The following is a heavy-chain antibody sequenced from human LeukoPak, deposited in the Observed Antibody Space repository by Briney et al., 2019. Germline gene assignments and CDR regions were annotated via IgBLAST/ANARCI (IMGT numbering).Heavy chain of an antibody. V-gene: IGHV6-1*01. CDR2: TYYRSKWYF. D-gene: IGHD1-26*01. CDR3: ARSVGSTTGPFDI. CDR1: GDSVSSNSAA. J-gene: IGHJ3*02. Sequence: SQTLSLTCAISGDSVSSNSAAWNWIRQSPSRGLEWLGRTYYRSKWYFDYSLSVKSRITINPDTSKDQFSLQLNSVTPEDTAVYFCARSVGSTTGPFDIWGQGTMVTVSS.